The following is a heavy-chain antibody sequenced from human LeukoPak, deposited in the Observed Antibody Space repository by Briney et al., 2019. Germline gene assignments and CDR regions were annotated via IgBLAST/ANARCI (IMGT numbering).Heavy chain of an antibody. Sequence: SETLSLTCTVSGGSISSYYWSWIRQPPGKGLEWIGEIDHSGSTNYNPSLKSRVTISEDTSKNQFSLKLSSVTAADTAVYYCVNGLWFAFDYWGQGTQVTVSS. V-gene: IGHV4-34*01. CDR3: VNGLWFAFDY. CDR2: IDHSGST. D-gene: IGHD3-10*01. CDR1: GGSISSYY. J-gene: IGHJ4*02.